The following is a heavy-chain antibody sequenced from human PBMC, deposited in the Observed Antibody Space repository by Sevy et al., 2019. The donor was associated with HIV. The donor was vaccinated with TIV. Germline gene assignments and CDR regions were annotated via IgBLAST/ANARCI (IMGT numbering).Heavy chain of an antibody. CDR1: GGTFGSYT. D-gene: IGHD3-16*01. CDR3: ARGSLYNGGELGTDYLDS. J-gene: IGHJ4*02. V-gene: IGHV1-69*13. Sequence: ASVKFSCKISGGTFGSYTINWVREAPGQGLEWMGGIVPIFGKENYPQKFQGRVTITVDGSRKTAFMDLSSLTSDDTAVYFCARGSLYNGGELGTDYLDSWGQGTLVTVSS. CDR2: IVPIFGKE.